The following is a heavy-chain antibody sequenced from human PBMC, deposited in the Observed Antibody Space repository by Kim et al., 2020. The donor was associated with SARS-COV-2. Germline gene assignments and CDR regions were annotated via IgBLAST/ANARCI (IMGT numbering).Heavy chain of an antibody. CDR1: GGSISSYY. Sequence: SETLSLTCTVSGGSISSYYWSWIRQPPGKGLEWIGYIYYSGSTNYNPSLKSRVTISVDTSKNQFSLKLSSVTAADTAVYYCAVPLGYCSSTSCYEGVGAFDIWGQGTMVTVSS. CDR2: IYYSGST. V-gene: IGHV4-59*08. CDR3: AVPLGYCSSTSCYEGVGAFDI. J-gene: IGHJ3*02. D-gene: IGHD2-2*01.